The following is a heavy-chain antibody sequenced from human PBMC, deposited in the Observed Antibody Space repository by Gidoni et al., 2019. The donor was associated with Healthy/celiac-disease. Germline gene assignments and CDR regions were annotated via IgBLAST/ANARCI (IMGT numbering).Heavy chain of an antibody. CDR3: AREVCSSTSCYAPHGMDV. J-gene: IGHJ6*02. D-gene: IGHD2-2*01. CDR2: IIPILGIA. V-gene: IGHV1-69*08. CDR1: GGTFSSYT. Sequence: QVQLVQSGAEVKKPGSSVKVSCKASGGTFSSYTISWVRQAPGQGLEWMGRIIPILGIANYAQKFQGRVTITADKSTSTAYMELSSLRSEDTAVYYCAREVCSSTSCYAPHGMDVWGQGTTVTVSS.